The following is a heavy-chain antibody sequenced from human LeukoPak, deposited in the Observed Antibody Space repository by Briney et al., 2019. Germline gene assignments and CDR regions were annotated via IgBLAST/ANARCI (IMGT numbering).Heavy chain of an antibody. Sequence: PGGSLRLSCSASGFTFSSYAMHWVRQAPGKGLEWVSVISYDGSNKYYADSVKGRFTISRDNSKNTLYLQMNSLRAEDTAVYYCARVKGPAVMVEDDAFDIWGQGTMVTVPS. J-gene: IGHJ3*02. CDR3: ARVKGPAVMVEDDAFDI. CDR2: ISYDGSNK. D-gene: IGHD2-2*01. V-gene: IGHV3-30-3*01. CDR1: GFTFSSYA.